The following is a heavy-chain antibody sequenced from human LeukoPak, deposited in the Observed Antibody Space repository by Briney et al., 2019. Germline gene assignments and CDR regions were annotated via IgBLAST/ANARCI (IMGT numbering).Heavy chain of an antibody. CDR3: ARGYYDTNGYYYRLDF. Sequence: ASVKVSCKASGYIFTTYDINWVRQAPGQGLEGMGWMNPNRGNTGYAQKFQGRVTMTRNTSISTAYMELSSLRSEDTAVYYCARGYYDTNGYYYRLDFWGQGTLVTVSS. D-gene: IGHD3-22*01. V-gene: IGHV1-8*01. J-gene: IGHJ4*02. CDR1: GYIFTTYD. CDR2: MNPNRGNT.